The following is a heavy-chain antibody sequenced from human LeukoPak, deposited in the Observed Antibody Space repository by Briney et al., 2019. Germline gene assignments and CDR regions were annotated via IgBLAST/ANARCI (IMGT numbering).Heavy chain of an antibody. CDR1: GFTFSTYS. J-gene: IGHJ4*02. CDR3: AKEVSGFGELLVDY. CDR2: ISSSSSTI. Sequence: GGSLRLSCAASGFTFSTYSMNWVRQAPGKGLEWVSYISSSSSTIYYADSVKGRFTISRDNAKSSLYLQMNSLRAEDTAVYYCAKEVSGFGELLVDYWGQGTLVTVSS. D-gene: IGHD3-10*01. V-gene: IGHV3-48*04.